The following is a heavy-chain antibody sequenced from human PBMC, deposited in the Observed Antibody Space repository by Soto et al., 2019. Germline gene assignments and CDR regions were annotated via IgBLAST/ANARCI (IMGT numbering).Heavy chain of an antibody. CDR3: AVPAASVAGASGSYYFYGMDV. CDR1: GGSISSSSYY. J-gene: IGHJ6*02. D-gene: IGHD6-19*01. CDR2: IYYSGSP. Sequence: SETLSLTCTVSGGSISSSSYYWGWIRQPPGKGLEWIGYIYYSGSPYYNPSLKSRVTISVDTSKNQFSLKLSSVTAADTAVYYCAVPAASVAGASGSYYFYGMDVWGQGTTVTVSS. V-gene: IGHV4-39*01.